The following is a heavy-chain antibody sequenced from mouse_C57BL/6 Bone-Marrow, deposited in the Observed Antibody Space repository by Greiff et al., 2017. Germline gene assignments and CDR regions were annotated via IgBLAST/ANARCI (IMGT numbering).Heavy chain of an antibody. J-gene: IGHJ4*01. V-gene: IGHV7-3*01. CDR2: IRNKANGYTT. D-gene: IGHD1-1*01. Sequence: EVHLVESGGGLVQPGGSLSLSCAASGFTFTDYYMSWVRQPPGKALEWLGFIRNKANGYTTEYSASVKGRFTISRDNSQSILYLQMNALRAEDSATYYRARYTATGENAMDYWGQGTSVTVSS. CDR3: ARYTATGENAMDY. CDR1: GFTFTDYY.